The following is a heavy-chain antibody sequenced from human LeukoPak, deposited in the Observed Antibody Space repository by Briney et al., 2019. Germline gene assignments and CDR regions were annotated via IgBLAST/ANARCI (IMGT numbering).Heavy chain of an antibody. CDR1: GFTFSNYA. CDR2: VSGRDDST. V-gene: IGHV3-23*01. CDR3: AKWGDYDILTGYYDPDY. D-gene: IGHD3-9*01. J-gene: IGHJ4*02. Sequence: GGSLRHSCAASGFTFSNYAMSWVRQAPGKGLEWVSAVSGRDDSTYYADSVKGRFTISRDTSKNTLYLQMNSLRAEDTAVYYCAKWGDYDILTGYYDPDYWGQGTLVTVSS.